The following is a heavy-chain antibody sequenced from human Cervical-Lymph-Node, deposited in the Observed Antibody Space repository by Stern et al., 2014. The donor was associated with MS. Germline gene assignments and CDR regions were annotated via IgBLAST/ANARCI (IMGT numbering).Heavy chain of an antibody. CDR3: ARDRYGDYPLLYYGMDV. CDR1: GYTFTGYY. D-gene: IGHD4-17*01. V-gene: IGHV1-2*02. Sequence: VQLVESGAEVKKPGASVKVSCKASGYTFTGYYMHWVRQAPGQGLEWMGWINPNSGGTNYAQKFQGRVTMTRDTSISTAYMELSRLRSDDTAVYYCARDRYGDYPLLYYGMDVWGQGTTVTVSS. J-gene: IGHJ6*02. CDR2: INPNSGGT.